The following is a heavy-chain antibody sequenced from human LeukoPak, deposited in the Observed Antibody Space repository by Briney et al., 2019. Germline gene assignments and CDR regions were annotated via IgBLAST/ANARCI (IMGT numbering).Heavy chain of an antibody. V-gene: IGHV4-31*03. CDR2: IYYSGST. J-gene: IGHJ4*02. CDR1: GGSISIGGYY. CDR3: ARRVVVAATPSYFDY. Sequence: SETLSLTCTVSGGSISIGGYYWSWIRQHPGKGLEWIGYIYYSGSTYYNPSLKSRVTISVDTSKNQFSLKLSSVTAADTAVYYCARRVVVAATPSYFDYWGQGTLVTVSS. D-gene: IGHD2-15*01.